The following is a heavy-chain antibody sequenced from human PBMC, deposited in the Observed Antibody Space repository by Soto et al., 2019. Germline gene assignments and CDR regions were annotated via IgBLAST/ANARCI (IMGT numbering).Heavy chain of an antibody. J-gene: IGHJ6*02. CDR1: GFTFSSYG. Sequence: QVQLVESGGGVVQPGRSLRLSCAASGFTFSSYGMHWVRQAPGKGLEWVAVIWYDGSNKYYADSVKGRFTISRDNSKNTXYLXMNSLRAEDTAVYYCARDITMVRGVIARYYYGMDVWGQGTTVTVSS. CDR3: ARDITMVRGVIARYYYGMDV. D-gene: IGHD3-10*01. V-gene: IGHV3-33*01. CDR2: IWYDGSNK.